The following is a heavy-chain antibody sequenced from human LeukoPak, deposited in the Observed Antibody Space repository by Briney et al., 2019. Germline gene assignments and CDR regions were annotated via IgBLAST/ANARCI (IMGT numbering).Heavy chain of an antibody. V-gene: IGHV3-7*01. CDR2: IKQDGSEK. J-gene: IGHJ4*02. Sequence: PGGSLRLSCAASGFTSSSYWMNWIRLAPGKGLEWVANIKQDGSEKYYVDSVKGRFTISRDNAKNSLYLQMNSLRAEDTAVYYCARESQVGDFWSGHHLWGQGTLVTVSS. CDR3: ARESQVGDFWSGHHL. CDR1: GFTSSSYW. D-gene: IGHD3-3*01.